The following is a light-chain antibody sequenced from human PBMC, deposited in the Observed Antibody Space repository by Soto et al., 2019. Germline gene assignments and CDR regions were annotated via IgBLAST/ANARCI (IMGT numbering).Light chain of an antibody. V-gene: IGKV3-20*01. Sequence: EIVLTQSPGTLSLSPGERATLTCRASQSVTSNFLAWFQQKPGQAPRLLMYGASSRATGIPDRFSGSGSGTQSTLTISRLEPEDFALYYCHQYGSSPLTFGPGTKVDIK. CDR2: GAS. CDR1: QSVTSNF. CDR3: HQYGSSPLT. J-gene: IGKJ3*01.